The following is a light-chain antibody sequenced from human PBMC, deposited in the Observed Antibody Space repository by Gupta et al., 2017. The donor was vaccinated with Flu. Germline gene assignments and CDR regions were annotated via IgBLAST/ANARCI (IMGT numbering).Light chain of an antibody. CDR1: SSNIGRND. V-gene: IGLV1-47*01. CDR3: ASWDDSRGAWV. J-gene: IGLJ3*02. Sequence: QSVLTQPPSASGTPGQRVAISCSGDSSNIGRNDVYWYQQLPGTAPKLLSTSTDQRPSGVPERLSASKSGTSASLAISGLRSDDEASYYCASWDDSRGAWVFGGGTKLTVL. CDR2: STD.